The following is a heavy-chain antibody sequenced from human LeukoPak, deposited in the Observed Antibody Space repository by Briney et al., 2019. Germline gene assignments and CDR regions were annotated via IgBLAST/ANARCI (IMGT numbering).Heavy chain of an antibody. CDR1: GFTFSSYA. CDR3: ARDGLRFLEWPVYYFDY. D-gene: IGHD3-3*01. CDR2: ISYDGSNK. J-gene: IGHJ4*02. Sequence: GGSLRLSCAASGFTFSSYATHWVRQAPGKGLEWVAVISYDGSNKYYADSVKGRSTISRDNSKNTLYLQMNSLRAEDTAVYYCARDGLRFLEWPVYYFDYWGQGTLVTVSS. V-gene: IGHV3-30*04.